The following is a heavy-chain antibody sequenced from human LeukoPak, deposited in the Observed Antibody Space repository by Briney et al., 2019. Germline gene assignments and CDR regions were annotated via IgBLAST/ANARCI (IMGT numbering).Heavy chain of an antibody. Sequence: SETLSLTCTVSGGSISSYYWSWIRQPPGKGLEWIGYIYYSGSTNYNPSLKSRVTISVDTSKNQFSLKLRSVTAADTAVYYCARSKDILTGYCFDYWGQGTLVTVSS. J-gene: IGHJ4*02. CDR1: GGSISSYY. CDR3: ARSKDILTGYCFDY. D-gene: IGHD3-9*01. V-gene: IGHV4-59*01. CDR2: IYYSGST.